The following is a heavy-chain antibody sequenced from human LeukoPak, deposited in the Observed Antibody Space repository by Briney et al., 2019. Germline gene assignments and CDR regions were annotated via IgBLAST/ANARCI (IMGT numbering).Heavy chain of an antibody. V-gene: IGHV4-59*01. J-gene: IGHJ3*02. CDR3: ASASRAVADRGAFDI. CDR1: GGSISSYY. D-gene: IGHD6-19*01. CDR2: IYYSGST. Sequence: SETLSLTCTVSGGSISSYYWSWIRQPPGKGLEWIGYIYYSGSTNYNPSLKSRVTISVDTSKNQFSLKLSSVTAADTAVYYCASASRAVADRGAFDIWGQGTIVTVSS.